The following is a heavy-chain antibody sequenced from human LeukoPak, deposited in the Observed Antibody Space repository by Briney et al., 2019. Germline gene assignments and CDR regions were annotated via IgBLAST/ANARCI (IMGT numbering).Heavy chain of an antibody. CDR3: AKGIHIVVMTAILFY. V-gene: IGHV3-23*01. CDR1: GFTFSSCA. CDR2: ISGSGSDA. Sequence: GGSLRLSCAASGFTFSSCAMSWVRQAPGKGLEWVSIISGSGSDAYADSVKGRFTISRDNPKNTLYLQMNSLRAEDTAVYYCAKGIHIVVMTAILFYWGQGTLVTVSS. D-gene: IGHD2-21*02. J-gene: IGHJ4*02.